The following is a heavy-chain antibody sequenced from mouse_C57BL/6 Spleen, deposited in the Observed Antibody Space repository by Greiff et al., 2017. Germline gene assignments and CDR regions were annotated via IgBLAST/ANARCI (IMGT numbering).Heavy chain of an antibody. Sequence: EVQRVESGGGLVQPGGSLKLSCAASGFTFSDYYMYWVRQTPEKRLEWVAYISNGGGSTYYPDTVKGRFTISRDNAKNTLYLQMSSLKSEDTAMYYCARHDTTRAMDYWGQGTSVTVSS. V-gene: IGHV5-12*01. CDR1: GFTFSDYY. CDR2: ISNGGGST. D-gene: IGHD1-1*01. CDR3: ARHDTTRAMDY. J-gene: IGHJ4*01.